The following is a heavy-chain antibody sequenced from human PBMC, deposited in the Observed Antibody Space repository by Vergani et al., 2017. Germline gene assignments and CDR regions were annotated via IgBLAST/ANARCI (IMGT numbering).Heavy chain of an antibody. CDR3: ARDGDGPHYYGSGYWYFDL. D-gene: IGHD3-10*01. CDR1: GSSISSGDYY. Sequence: QVQLQESGPGLVKPSQTLSLTCTVSGSSISSGDYYWSWIRQPPGKGLEWIGYIYYSGSTYYNPSLKSRVTISVDTSKNQFSLKLSSVTAADTAVYYCARDGDGPHYYGSGYWYFDLWGRGTLVTVSS. J-gene: IGHJ2*01. V-gene: IGHV4-30-4*08. CDR2: IYYSGST.